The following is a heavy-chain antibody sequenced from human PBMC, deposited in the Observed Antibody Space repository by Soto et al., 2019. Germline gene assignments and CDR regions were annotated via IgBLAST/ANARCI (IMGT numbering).Heavy chain of an antibody. CDR3: AKEFLGRNLYYGLDV. CDR1: GFTFSSYG. V-gene: IGHV3-30*18. J-gene: IGHJ6*02. D-gene: IGHD3-3*01. CDR2: IAYDGTNK. Sequence: PGGSLRLSCAASGFTFSSYGMHWVRQPPGKGLEWVALIAYDGTNKYYAESVKGRFTISRDNSKYTLYLQMNSLRAEDTAVYYCAKEFLGRNLYYGLDVWGQGTTVTVSS.